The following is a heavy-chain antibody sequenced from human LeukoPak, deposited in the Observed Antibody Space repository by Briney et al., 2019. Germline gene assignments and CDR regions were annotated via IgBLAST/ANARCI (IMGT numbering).Heavy chain of an antibody. V-gene: IGHV4-30-4*08. CDR2: IYYSGST. J-gene: IGHJ6*02. Sequence: SETLSLTCTVSGGSISSGGYYWSWIRQHPGKGLEWIGYIYYSGSTYYNPSLKSRVTISVDTSKNQFSLKLSSVTAADTAVYYCARTELERRPEYYYYGMDVWGQGTTVTVSS. CDR1: GGSISSGGYY. D-gene: IGHD1-1*01. CDR3: ARTELERRPEYYYYGMDV.